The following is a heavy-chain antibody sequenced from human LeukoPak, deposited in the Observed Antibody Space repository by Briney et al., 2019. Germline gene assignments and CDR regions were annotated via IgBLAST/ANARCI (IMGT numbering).Heavy chain of an antibody. V-gene: IGHV1-2*02. CDR1: GYTFTGSY. CDR2: IKPNSGGT. Sequence: GASVKVSCKASGYTFTGSYMHWVRQAPGQGLEWMGWIKPNSGGTRSAQKFQGRVTMTRDTSISTAYMELSSLRYDDTAVYYCATNILVRDIINWFDPWGQGTLVTVSS. D-gene: IGHD3-10*01. J-gene: IGHJ5*02. CDR3: ATNILVRDIINWFDP.